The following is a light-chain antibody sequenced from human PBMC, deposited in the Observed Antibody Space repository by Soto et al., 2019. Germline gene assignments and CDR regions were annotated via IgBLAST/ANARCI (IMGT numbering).Light chain of an antibody. V-gene: IGKV3-20*01. CDR2: AIS. Sequence: ENVLTQSPGTLSLSPGQRATLSCRASHTISSSYLAWYQQKPGQAPRLLIYAISDRATGVPDRFRGSGSGTDFTLTITRLEPEDFAVYFCQQYDSSPPTFGQGTKVDIK. J-gene: IGKJ1*01. CDR1: HTISSSY. CDR3: QQYDSSPPT.